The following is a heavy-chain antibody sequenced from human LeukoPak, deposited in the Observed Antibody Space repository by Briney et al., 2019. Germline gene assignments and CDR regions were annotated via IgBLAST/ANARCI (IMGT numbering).Heavy chain of an antibody. J-gene: IGHJ6*03. D-gene: IGHD3-3*01. Sequence: ASVKVSCKTSGYTFTDYGITWVRQAPGQGLEWMGWISGYNGDTNYARKFQGRVTMTTDTSTSTAYMHLRSLRSDDTAVYYCARGMASVLRFWAGGYYYYMDVWGKGTTVTVS. CDR3: ARGMASVLRFWAGGYYYYMDV. V-gene: IGHV1-18*01. CDR2: ISGYNGDT. CDR1: GYTFTDYG.